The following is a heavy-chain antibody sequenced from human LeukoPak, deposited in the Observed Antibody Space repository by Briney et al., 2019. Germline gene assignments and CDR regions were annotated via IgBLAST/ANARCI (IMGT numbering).Heavy chain of an antibody. CDR2: INPNSGGT. CDR3: AREVDGTMVLNKNYYFDY. CDR1: GYTFTGYY. D-gene: IGHD1-7*01. Sequence: ASVKVSCKASGYTFTGYYMHWVRQAPGQGLEWMGWINPNSGGTNYAQKFQGRVTMTRDTSISTAYMELSRLRSDDTAVYYCAREVDGTMVLNKNYYFDYWGQGTLVTVSS. V-gene: IGHV1-2*02. J-gene: IGHJ4*02.